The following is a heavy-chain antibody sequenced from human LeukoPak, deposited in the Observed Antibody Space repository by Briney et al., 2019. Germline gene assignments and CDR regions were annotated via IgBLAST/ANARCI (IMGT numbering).Heavy chain of an antibody. J-gene: IGHJ6*02. D-gene: IGHD1-1*01. CDR3: ARVQLERHYYYYGRDV. CDR2: NFNSGST. V-gene: IGHV4-59*08. CDR1: GGSISSCY. Sequence: SETLSLTCTVSGGSISSCYWSWRRQPPGKGLEGRGNNFNSGSTNSNHSLKIRVTISVDMSKNKCSLKLSSVAAADTAVYYCARVQLERHYYYYGRDVWGQGTTVSVSS.